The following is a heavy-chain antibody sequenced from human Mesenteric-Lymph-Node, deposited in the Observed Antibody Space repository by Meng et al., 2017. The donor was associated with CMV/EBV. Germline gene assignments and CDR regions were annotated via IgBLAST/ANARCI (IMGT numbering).Heavy chain of an antibody. CDR3: ARHSALLVTNFDY. J-gene: IGHJ4*02. D-gene: IGHD5-18*01. V-gene: IGHV4-39*01. Sequence: QLQLQESGPGLVKPSETLSLTCTGSGGSISSRSYYWGWIRQPPGKGLEWIGYIYYSGSTYYYTPSLKTRVTISVDTSKNQFSLKLSSVTAADTAVYYCARHSALLVTNFDYWGQGTLVTVSS. CDR2: IYYSGSTY. CDR1: GGSISSRSYY.